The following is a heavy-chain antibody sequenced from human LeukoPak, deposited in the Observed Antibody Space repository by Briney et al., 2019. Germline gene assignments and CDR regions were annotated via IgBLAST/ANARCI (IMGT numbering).Heavy chain of an antibody. CDR1: GYTFTSYG. Sequence: ASVKVSCKAPGYTFTSYGISWVRQAPGQGLEWMGWISAYNGNTNYAQKLQGRVTMTTDTSTSTAYMELRSLRSDDTAVYYCARDRVPLYGSGSYYVYWGQGTLVTVSS. D-gene: IGHD3-10*01. CDR3: ARDRVPLYGSGSYYVY. V-gene: IGHV1-18*04. J-gene: IGHJ4*02. CDR2: ISAYNGNT.